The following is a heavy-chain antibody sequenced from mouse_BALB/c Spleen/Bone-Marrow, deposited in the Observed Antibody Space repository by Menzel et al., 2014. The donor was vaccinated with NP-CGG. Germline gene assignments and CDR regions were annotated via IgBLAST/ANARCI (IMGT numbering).Heavy chain of an antibody. Sequence: EVKVIESGGDLVKPGGSLKPSCAAPGFTFSNYALSWVRQTPEKRLEWVASISTGGSTYYLDSVKGRFTISRDSARNILYLQMSSLRSEDTAMYYCARNYYGSFAYWGQGTLVTVSA. J-gene: IGHJ3*01. CDR1: GFTFSNYA. CDR3: ARNYYGSFAY. CDR2: ISTGGST. V-gene: IGHV5-6-5*01. D-gene: IGHD1-1*01.